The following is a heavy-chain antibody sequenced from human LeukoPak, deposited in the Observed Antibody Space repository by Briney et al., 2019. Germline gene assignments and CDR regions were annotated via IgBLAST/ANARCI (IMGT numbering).Heavy chain of an antibody. V-gene: IGHV4-34*01. J-gene: IGHJ3*02. D-gene: IGHD3-22*01. CDR1: GGSFSGYY. CDR2: INHSGST. CDR3: ARHGVSSYYYDSTAFDI. Sequence: SETLSLTCAVYGGSFSGYYWSWIRQPPGKGLEWIGEINHSGSTNYNPSLKSRVTISVDTSKNQFSLKLSSVTAADTAVYYCARHGVSSYYYDSTAFDIWGQGTTLTVSS.